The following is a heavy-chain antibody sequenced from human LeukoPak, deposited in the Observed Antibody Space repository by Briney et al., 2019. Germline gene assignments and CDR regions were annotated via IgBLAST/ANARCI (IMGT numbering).Heavy chain of an antibody. V-gene: IGHV1-18*01. CDR2: ISAYNGNT. CDR3: ARDQIYMSSSWYSSFDY. D-gene: IGHD6-13*01. CDR1: GYTFTSYG. Sequence: ASVKVSCKTSGYTFTSYGISWVRQAPGQGLEWMGWISAYNGNTNYAQKLQGRVTMTTDTSTSTAYMELRSLRSDDTAVYYCARDQIYMSSSWYSSFDYWGQGTLVTVSS. J-gene: IGHJ4*02.